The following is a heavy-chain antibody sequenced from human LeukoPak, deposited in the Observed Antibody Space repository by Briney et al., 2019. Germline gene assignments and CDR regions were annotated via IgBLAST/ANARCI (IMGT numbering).Heavy chain of an antibody. CDR2: LYNDAFDSAT. CDR3: AREIGGGLHYFHS. CDR1: GLTVSSSF. D-gene: IGHD1-26*01. Sequence: GWSLTLSCVGCGLTVSSSFMSWVRQAPGQGLEWVSNLYNDAFDSATHYADSVKGRFTISRDNSQNTLYLQMNSLRAEDTAMYYCAREIGGGLHYFHSWGQGTPVTVSS. V-gene: IGHV3-53*01. J-gene: IGHJ4*02.